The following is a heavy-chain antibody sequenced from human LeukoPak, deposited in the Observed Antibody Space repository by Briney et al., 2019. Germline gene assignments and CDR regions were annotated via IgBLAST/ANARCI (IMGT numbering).Heavy chain of an antibody. CDR1: GYTFTGHY. D-gene: IGHD1-7*01. Sequence: VRVSCKASGYTFTGHYMHWMRQAPGQGLEWMGWIKPNTGDTNYAQNFQGRVTMTRDTSISTAYMELTSLTSDDTAVYYCARGPQGGTTDFWGQGTLVTVSS. V-gene: IGHV1-2*02. CDR3: ARGPQGGTTDF. J-gene: IGHJ4*02. CDR2: IKPNTGDT.